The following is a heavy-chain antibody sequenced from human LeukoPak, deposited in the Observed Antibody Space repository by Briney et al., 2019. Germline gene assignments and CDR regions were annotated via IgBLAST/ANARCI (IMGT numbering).Heavy chain of an antibody. Sequence: GGSLRLSCAASGFTFSSYRMSWVRQAPGKGLEWVANINQDGSEKYYVDSVKGRFTTSRDNAKKSLYLQMNSLRAEDTAVYYCASLMARGVIWIDYWGQGTLVTVSS. D-gene: IGHD3-10*01. CDR3: ASLMARGVIWIDY. CDR2: INQDGSEK. J-gene: IGHJ4*02. CDR1: GFTFSSYR. V-gene: IGHV3-7*03.